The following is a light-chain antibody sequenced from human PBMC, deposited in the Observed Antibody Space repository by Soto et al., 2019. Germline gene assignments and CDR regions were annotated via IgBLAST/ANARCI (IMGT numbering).Light chain of an antibody. CDR3: SSYAGSNILYV. CDR2: EVS. J-gene: IGLJ1*01. Sequence: QSALTQPPSASGSPGQTVTISCTGTSSDVGGYNYVSWYQQHPGKAPKLMIYEVSKRPSGVPDRFSGSKSGNTASLTVSGLQAEDEADYNCSSYAGSNILYVFGTGTKITVL. V-gene: IGLV2-8*01. CDR1: SSDVGGYNY.